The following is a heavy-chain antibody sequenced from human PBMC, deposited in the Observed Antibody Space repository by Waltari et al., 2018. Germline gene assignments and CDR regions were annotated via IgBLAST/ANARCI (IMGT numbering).Heavy chain of an antibody. CDR3: AREVDSTGVFDY. J-gene: IGHJ4*02. CDR1: GCTVRNNY. CDR2: IYTVGDT. Sequence: EVQLVETGGGLIQPVVSLRRSCAASGCTVRNNYMSWVRQAPGKVLEWVSVIYTVGDTYYADSVKGRFTISRDTSKNTLYLQMNSLRAEDTAMYYCAREVDSTGVFDYWGQGTLVTVSS. V-gene: IGHV3-53*02.